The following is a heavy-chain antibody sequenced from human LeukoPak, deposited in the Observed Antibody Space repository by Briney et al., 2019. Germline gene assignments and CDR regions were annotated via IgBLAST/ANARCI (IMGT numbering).Heavy chain of an antibody. J-gene: IGHJ4*02. V-gene: IGHV1-2*02. Sequence: ASVKVSCKASGYTFTGYYMHWVRQAPGQGLEWMEWINPNSGGTNYAQKFQGRVTMTRDTSISTAYMELSRLRSDDTAVYYCARASTTVTTGDYWGQGTLVTVSS. CDR1: GYTFTGYY. CDR3: ARASTTVTTGDY. CDR2: INPNSGGT. D-gene: IGHD4-17*01.